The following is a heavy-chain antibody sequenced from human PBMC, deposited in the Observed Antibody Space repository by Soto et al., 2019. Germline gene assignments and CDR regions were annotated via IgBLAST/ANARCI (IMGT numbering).Heavy chain of an antibody. CDR3: AKDMGMATRNYYYGMDV. Sequence: PGGSLRLSCAASGFTFSSYGMHWVRQAPGKGLEWVAVISYDGSNKYYADSVKGRFTISRDNSKNTLYLQMNSLRAEDTAVYYCAKDMGMATRNYYYGMDVWGQGTTVTVSS. V-gene: IGHV3-30*18. CDR1: GFTFSSYG. CDR2: ISYDGSNK. D-gene: IGHD5-12*01. J-gene: IGHJ6*02.